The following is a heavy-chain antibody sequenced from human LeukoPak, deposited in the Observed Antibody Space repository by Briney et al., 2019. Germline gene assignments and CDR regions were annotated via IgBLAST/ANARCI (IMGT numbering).Heavy chain of an antibody. Sequence: SETLSLTCTVSGGSISSSSFYWGWIRQPPGKGLEWIGSIFYSGNTYYTPPLQSRVTMSLDTSKSQFSLSLTSVTAADTAVYYCARQIAVVEPTDPNWFDSWGQGTLVTVSS. J-gene: IGHJ5*01. D-gene: IGHD2-21*01. CDR1: GGSISSSSFY. CDR2: IFYSGNT. CDR3: ARQIAVVEPTDPNWFDS. V-gene: IGHV4-39*07.